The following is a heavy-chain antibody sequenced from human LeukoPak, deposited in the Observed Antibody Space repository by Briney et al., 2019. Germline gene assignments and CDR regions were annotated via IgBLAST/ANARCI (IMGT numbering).Heavy chain of an antibody. D-gene: IGHD3-3*01. V-gene: IGHV4-34*01. CDR1: GGSFSGYY. CDR2: ISHSGSA. Sequence: TSETLSLTCAVYGGSFSGYYWSWIRQPPGKGLEWIGEISHSGSANYNPSLKSRVTISVDTSKNQFSLKLSSVTAADTAVYYCASRSSIWSGYQDTLYYFDSWGQGTLVTVSS. CDR3: ASRSSIWSGYQDTLYYFDS. J-gene: IGHJ4*02.